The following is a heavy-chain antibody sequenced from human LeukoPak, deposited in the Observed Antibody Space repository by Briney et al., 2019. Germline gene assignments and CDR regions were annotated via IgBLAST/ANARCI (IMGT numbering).Heavy chain of an antibody. J-gene: IGHJ5*02. CDR2: IYFRGST. Sequence: SSETLSLTCTVSGGSISSSTSYWGWIRQPPGKGLEWIGNIYFRGSTYYNPSLKSRFTISVDTSKDQFSLKLTSVNAAKPARYSCARLNAPGWFDPWGQASLVSVSS. CDR3: ARLNAPGWFDP. D-gene: IGHD3-10*01. CDR1: GGSISSSTSY. V-gene: IGHV4-39*01.